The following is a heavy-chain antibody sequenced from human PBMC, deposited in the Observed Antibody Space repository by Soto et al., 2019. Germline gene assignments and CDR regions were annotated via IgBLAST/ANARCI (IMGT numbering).Heavy chain of an antibody. V-gene: IGHV3-23*01. CDR3: AKDRGYSYGYDAFDI. CDR2: ISGSGITT. D-gene: IGHD5-18*01. CDR1: GFTFSSYA. Sequence: EVQLLESGGGLVQPGGSLRLSCAASGFTFSSYAMIWVRQAPGKGLEWVSAISGSGITTYYADSVKGRFTISRDNSKNTLYLQMNSLRAEDTAVYYCAKDRGYSYGYDAFDIWGQGTMVTVSS. J-gene: IGHJ3*02.